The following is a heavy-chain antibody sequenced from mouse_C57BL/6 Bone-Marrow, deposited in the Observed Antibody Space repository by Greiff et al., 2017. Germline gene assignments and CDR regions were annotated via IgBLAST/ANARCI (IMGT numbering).Heavy chain of an antibody. J-gene: IGHJ1*03. Sequence: VQLQQSGPVLVKPGASVKMSCKASGYTFTDYYMNWVKQSHGKSLEWIGVINPYNGGTSYNQKFKGKATLTVDKSSSTAYMELNSLTTEDSAVYYCARIYYGSSSFYWYFDVWGTGTTVTVSS. CDR3: ARIYYGSSSFYWYFDV. V-gene: IGHV1-19*01. CDR1: GYTFTDYY. D-gene: IGHD1-1*01. CDR2: INPYNGGT.